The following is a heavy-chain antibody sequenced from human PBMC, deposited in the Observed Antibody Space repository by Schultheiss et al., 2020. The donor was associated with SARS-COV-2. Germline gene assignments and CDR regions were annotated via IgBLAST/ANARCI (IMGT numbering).Heavy chain of an antibody. CDR2: IYSGGST. CDR1: GFTVSSNY. V-gene: IGHV3-53*01. J-gene: IGHJ6*02. Sequence: GGSLRLSCAASGFTVSSNYMSWVRQAPGKGLEWVSLIYSGGSTHYADSVKGRFTISRDNSKNTLYLQMNSLRAEDTAVYYCARDSNYYYGMDVWGQGTTVTVSS. CDR3: ARDSNYYYGMDV.